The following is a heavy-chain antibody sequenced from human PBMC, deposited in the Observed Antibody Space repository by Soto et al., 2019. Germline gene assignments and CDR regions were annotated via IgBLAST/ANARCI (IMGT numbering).Heavy chain of an antibody. Sequence: TGGSLRLSCAASGFTFSSYSMNWVRQAPGKGLEWVSSISSSSSYIYYADSVKGRFTISRDNAKNSLYLQMNSLRAEDTAVYYCARDHYEPTYYDFWSGSYGMDVWGQGTTVTVSS. D-gene: IGHD3-3*01. CDR1: GFTFSSYS. CDR2: ISSSSSYI. CDR3: ARDHYEPTYYDFWSGSYGMDV. J-gene: IGHJ6*02. V-gene: IGHV3-21*01.